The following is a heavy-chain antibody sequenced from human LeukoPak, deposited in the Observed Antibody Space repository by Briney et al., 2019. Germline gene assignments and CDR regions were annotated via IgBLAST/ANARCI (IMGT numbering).Heavy chain of an antibody. V-gene: IGHV4-39*07. CDR1: GGSTSSSSYY. Sequence: SETLSLTCTVSGGSTSSSSYYWGWIRQPPGKGLEWIGSIYYSGSTYYNPSLKSRVTISVDTSKNQFSLKLSSVTAADTAVYYCARENSSGYYFDYWGQGTLVTVSS. D-gene: IGHD6-19*01. CDR2: IYYSGST. CDR3: ARENSSGYYFDY. J-gene: IGHJ4*02.